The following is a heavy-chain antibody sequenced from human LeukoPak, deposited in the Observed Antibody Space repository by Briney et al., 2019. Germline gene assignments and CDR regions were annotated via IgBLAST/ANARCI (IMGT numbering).Heavy chain of an antibody. CDR1: GFTVSSNY. D-gene: IGHD3-22*01. CDR3: VKDSGYYDTSGKGWFDL. V-gene: IGHV3-53*01. J-gene: IGHJ5*02. CDR2: IYSGGST. Sequence: PGGSLRLSCAASGFTVSSNYMSWVRQAPGKGLEWVSVIYSGGSTYYADSVKGRFTISRDNAKNSLYLQMNSLRAEDTAVYYCVKDSGYYDTSGKGWFDLWGQGTLVTVSS.